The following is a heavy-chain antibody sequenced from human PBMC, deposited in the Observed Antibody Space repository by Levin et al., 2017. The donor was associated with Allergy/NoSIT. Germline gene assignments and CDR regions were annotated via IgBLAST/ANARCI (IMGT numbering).Heavy chain of an antibody. CDR3: AKSPSFTVTDWFDP. V-gene: IGHV3-23*01. CDR1: GFTFSSYG. D-gene: IGHD4-17*01. J-gene: IGHJ5*02. Sequence: GGSLRLSCVASGFTFSSYGMAWVRQAPGQGLEWVASTSGTGGSTFYADSVKGRFTISRDNSKRTLYLQLDSLRVQDTAVYYCAKSPSFTVTDWFDPWGQGTLVTVSS. CDR2: TSGTGGST.